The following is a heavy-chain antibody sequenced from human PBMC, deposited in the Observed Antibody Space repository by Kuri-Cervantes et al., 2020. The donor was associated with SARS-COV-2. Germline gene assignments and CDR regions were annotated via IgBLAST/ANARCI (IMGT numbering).Heavy chain of an antibody. CDR2: IRSKAYGGTT. Sequence: LSLTCAASGFTFDDYGMSWVRQAPGKGLEWVGFIRSKAYGGTTEYAASVKGRFTISRDDSKSIAYLQMNSLKTEDTAVYYCTTDSPPYPRKYYDFWSGYGAIDYWGQGTLVTVSS. D-gene: IGHD3-3*01. CDR3: TTDSPPYPRKYYDFWSGYGAIDY. CDR1: GFTFDDYG. J-gene: IGHJ4*02. V-gene: IGHV3-49*04.